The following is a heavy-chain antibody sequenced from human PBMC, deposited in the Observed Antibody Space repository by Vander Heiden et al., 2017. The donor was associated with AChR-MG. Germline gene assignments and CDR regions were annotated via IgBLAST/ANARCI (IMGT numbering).Heavy chain of an antibody. Sequence: EVQLVASGAGLVQPGGSLRPSCAASASTFSRYWISWVRQAPGKGLEGVANIKQDGSGKYYVDSVKGRFTISRDNAKNSLYLQMNSLRAEDTAVYYCAREPRAISHSQWLLLSYYMDVWGKGTTVTVSS. D-gene: IGHD3-22*01. V-gene: IGHV3-7*01. CDR1: ASTFSRYW. CDR2: IKQDGSGK. J-gene: IGHJ6*03. CDR3: AREPRAISHSQWLLLSYYMDV.